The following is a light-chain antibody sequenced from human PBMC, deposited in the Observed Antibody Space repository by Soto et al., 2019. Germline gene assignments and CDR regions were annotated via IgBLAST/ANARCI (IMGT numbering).Light chain of an antibody. V-gene: IGLV2-14*01. CDR2: DVS. J-gene: IGLJ2*01. CDR1: SSDVGGYNY. CDR3: SSDTSSSTLV. Sequence: QSALTQPASVSGSPGQSITISCTGTSSDVGGYNYVSWYQQHPGKAHKLMIYDVSNRPSGVSNCFSGSKAGNTASLTIAGLQAEDEADYYCSSDTSSSTLVFGGGTKLTVL.